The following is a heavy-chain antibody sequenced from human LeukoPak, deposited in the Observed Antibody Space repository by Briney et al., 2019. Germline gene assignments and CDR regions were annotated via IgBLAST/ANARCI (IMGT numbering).Heavy chain of an antibody. CDR1: GGSFSGYY. V-gene: IGHV4-34*01. D-gene: IGHD3-22*01. Sequence: SETLSLTCAVYGGSFSGYYWSWIRQPPGKGLEWIGEINHRGSTNYNPSLKSRVTISVDTSKNQFSLKLSSVTAADTAVYYCAREAITMIVVVITPCGAFDIWGQGTMVTVSS. CDR3: AREAITMIVVVITPCGAFDI. CDR2: INHRGST. J-gene: IGHJ3*02.